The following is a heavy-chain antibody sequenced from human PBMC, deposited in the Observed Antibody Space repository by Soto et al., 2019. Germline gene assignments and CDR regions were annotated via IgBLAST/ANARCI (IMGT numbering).Heavy chain of an antibody. CDR1: AYTFTSYA. CDR2: INAGNGNT. Sequence: XSVKVSSKASAYTFTSYAMHWVRQAPGQRLEWMGWINAGNGNTKYSQRFQGRVTITRDTSASTAYMELSSLRSEYTAVYYCARDLGLRFPLGPFDYSGQGTLVTVSS. J-gene: IGHJ4*02. D-gene: IGHD3-3*01. CDR3: ARDLGLRFPLGPFDY. V-gene: IGHV1-3*01.